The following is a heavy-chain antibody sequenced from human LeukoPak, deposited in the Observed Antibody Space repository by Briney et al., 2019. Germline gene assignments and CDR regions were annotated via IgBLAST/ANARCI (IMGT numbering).Heavy chain of an antibody. CDR3: ARVRGNNHFFYYYYGMDV. CDR2: INHSGST. Sequence: KTSETLSLTCAVYGGSFSGYYWSWIRQPPGKGLEWIGEINHSGSTNYNPSLKSRVTISVDTSKNQFSLKLSSVTAADTAVYYCARVRGNNHFFYYYYGMDVWGQGTTVTVSS. V-gene: IGHV4-34*01. J-gene: IGHJ6*02. D-gene: IGHD3-3*02. CDR1: GGSFSGYY.